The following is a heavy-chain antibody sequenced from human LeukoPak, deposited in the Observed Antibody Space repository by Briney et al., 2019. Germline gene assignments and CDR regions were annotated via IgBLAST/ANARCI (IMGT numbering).Heavy chain of an antibody. V-gene: IGHV3-48*02. D-gene: IGHD1-26*01. CDR2: ISSSSGTI. CDR1: GFTFSSYS. J-gene: IGHJ4*02. CDR3: ATSGSYRFDY. Sequence: PGGSLRLSCAAPGFTFSSYSMNWVRQAPGKGLEWLSYISSSSGTIYYADSVKGRFTISRDNAQNSLYLQMNSLRDDDTAVYYCATSGSYRFDYWGQGTLVAVSS.